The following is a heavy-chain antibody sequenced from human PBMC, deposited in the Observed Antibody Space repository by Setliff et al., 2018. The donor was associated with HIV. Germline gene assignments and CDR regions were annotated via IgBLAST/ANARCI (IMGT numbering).Heavy chain of an antibody. J-gene: IGHJ5*02. CDR2: IYTSGNI. CDR1: GGSFSDNY. Sequence: PSETLSLTCAVYGGSFSDNYWSWIRQSPGKGLEWIGRIYTSGNINYNPSLKSRVTISVDTSKNQFSLRLTSVTAADTAMYHCARDRSSGWSKDWFDTWGQGILVTVSS. CDR3: ARDRSSGWSKDWFDT. D-gene: IGHD6-19*01. V-gene: IGHV4-4*07.